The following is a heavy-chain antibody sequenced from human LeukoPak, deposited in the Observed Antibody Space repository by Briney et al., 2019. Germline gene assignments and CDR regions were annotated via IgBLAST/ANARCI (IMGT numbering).Heavy chain of an antibody. V-gene: IGHV1-69*05. J-gene: IGHJ5*02. CDR2: ITPIFGTA. CDR3: ARGGREYQLLLCWFDP. Sequence: ASVKVSCKASGGTFSSYAISWVRQAPGQGLEWMGGITPIFGTANYAQKFQGRVTITTDESTSTAYMELSSLRSEDTAVYYCARGGREYQLLLCWFDPWGQGTLVTVSS. CDR1: GGTFSSYA. D-gene: IGHD2-2*01.